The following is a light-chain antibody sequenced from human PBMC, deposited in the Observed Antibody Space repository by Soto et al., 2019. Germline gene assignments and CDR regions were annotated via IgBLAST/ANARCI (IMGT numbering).Light chain of an antibody. CDR2: DAS. CDR1: QSVSSY. CDR3: QQRSNWPT. J-gene: IGKJ1*01. V-gene: IGKV3-11*01. Sequence: EIVLTQSPATLSLSPGERATLSCRARQSVSSYLAWYQQKPGQAPRLLIYDASNMATGIPARFSGSGSGTDFTLTISSLEPEDFSVYYCQQRSNWPTFGQGTKVEIK.